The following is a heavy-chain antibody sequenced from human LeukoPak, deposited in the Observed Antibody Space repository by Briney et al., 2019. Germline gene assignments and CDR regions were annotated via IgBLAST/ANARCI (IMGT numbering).Heavy chain of an antibody. Sequence: PGGSLRLSCAASGFTFSSYGMHWVRQAPGKGLEWVAVTSYDGSNKYYADSVKGRFTISRDNSKNTLYLQMNSLRAEDTAVYYCAKEGGDYVWGSYRGYYFDYWGQGTLVTVSS. CDR2: TSYDGSNK. CDR1: GFTFSSYG. V-gene: IGHV3-30*18. CDR3: AKEGGDYVWGSYRGYYFDY. D-gene: IGHD3-16*02. J-gene: IGHJ4*02.